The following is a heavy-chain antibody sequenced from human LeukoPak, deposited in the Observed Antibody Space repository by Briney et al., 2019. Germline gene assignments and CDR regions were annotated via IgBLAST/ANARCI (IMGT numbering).Heavy chain of an antibody. CDR2: ISSTSSFI. Sequence: GGSLRLSCAASGFTFSTYNMNWVRQAPGKGLEWVSSISSTSSFIYYADSVKGRFTISRDNAKNSLYLQMNSLRAEDTAVYYCARGWKEFEYWGQGTLVTVSS. CDR1: GFTFSTYN. J-gene: IGHJ4*02. D-gene: IGHD1-1*01. CDR3: ARGWKEFEY. V-gene: IGHV3-21*06.